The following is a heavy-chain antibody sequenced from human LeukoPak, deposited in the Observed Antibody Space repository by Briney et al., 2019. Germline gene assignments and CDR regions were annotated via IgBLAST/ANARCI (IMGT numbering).Heavy chain of an antibody. D-gene: IGHD2-15*01. J-gene: IGHJ6*03. CDR2: MNPNSGNT. CDR1: GYTFTSYD. Sequence: ASVKVSCKASGYTFTSYDINWVRQATGQGLEWMGWMNPNSGNTGYALKFQGRVTMTRNTSISTAYMELSSLRSEDTAVYYCAREPRAANYYYYYYMDVWGKGTTVTVSS. CDR3: AREPRAANYYYYYYMDV. V-gene: IGHV1-8*01.